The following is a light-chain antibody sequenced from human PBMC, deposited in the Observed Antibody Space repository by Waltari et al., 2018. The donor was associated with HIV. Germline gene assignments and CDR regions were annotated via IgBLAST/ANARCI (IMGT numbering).Light chain of an antibody. Sequence: EIVLTQSPGTLSLSPGERATLSCRASQSVNSNYLAWYQQKPGQAPRLLRYGASSRATGIPNRFSGSGSGTDFTLTVSRLEPEDSAVYYCQQYGTSPRTFGRGTKVEI. CDR2: GAS. CDR3: QQYGTSPRT. J-gene: IGKJ1*01. V-gene: IGKV3-20*01. CDR1: QSVNSNY.